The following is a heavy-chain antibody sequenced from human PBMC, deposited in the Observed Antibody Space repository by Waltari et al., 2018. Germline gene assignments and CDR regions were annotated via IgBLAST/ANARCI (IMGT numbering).Heavy chain of an antibody. V-gene: IGHV4-61*01. D-gene: IGHD3-22*01. CDR1: GGSVSRGSYY. J-gene: IGHJ3*02. CDR3: AREKALYDSSGYFRGDAFDI. CDR2: IYYRGST. Sequence: QVQLQESGPGLVKPSETLSLTCTVSGGSVSRGSYYWSWIRQPPGKGLEWIGYIYYRGSTNYNPSLKSRVTISVDTSKNQFSLKLSSVTAADTAVYYCAREKALYDSSGYFRGDAFDIWGQGTMVTVSS.